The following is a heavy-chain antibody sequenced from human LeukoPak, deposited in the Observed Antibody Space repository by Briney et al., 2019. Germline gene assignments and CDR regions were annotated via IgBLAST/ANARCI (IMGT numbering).Heavy chain of an antibody. CDR2: IYYSGST. V-gene: IGHV4-39*01. CDR1: GGSISSSSYY. J-gene: IGHJ6*03. CDR3: ARRAYGSGTKRYYYYYMDV. D-gene: IGHD3-10*01. Sequence: PSETLSLTCTVSGGSISSSSYYWGWIRQPPGKGLEWIGSIYYSGSTYYNPSLKSRVTISVDTSKNQFSLKLSSVTAADTAVYYCARRAYGSGTKRYYYYYMDVWGKGTTLTVSS.